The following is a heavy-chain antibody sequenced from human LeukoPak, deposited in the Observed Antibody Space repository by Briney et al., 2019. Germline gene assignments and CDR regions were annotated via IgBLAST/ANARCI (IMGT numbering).Heavy chain of an antibody. V-gene: IGHV4-39*01. CDR1: GGSISSTTYY. D-gene: IGHD3-16*01. Sequence: SETLSLTCTVSGGSISSTTYYWGWIRRPPGQGLEWIGSIYYSGSTYYNPSLKSRVTVSVDTSKNQFSLNLSSVTAADTAVYYCVRGSTLRHYQYWGQGTLVTVSS. CDR3: VRGSTLRHYQY. J-gene: IGHJ4*02. CDR2: IYYSGST.